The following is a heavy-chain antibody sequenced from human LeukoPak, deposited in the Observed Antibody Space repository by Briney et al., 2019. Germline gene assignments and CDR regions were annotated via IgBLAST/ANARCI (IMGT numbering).Heavy chain of an antibody. Sequence: VASVKVSCKASEYTFTSYYMHWVRQAPGQGLEGMGIINPSGGSTSYAQKFQGRVTMTRDTSTSTVYMELSSLRSEDTAVYYCASGPYVGGYYFDYWGQGTLVTVSS. D-gene: IGHD3-16*01. CDR1: EYTFTSYY. J-gene: IGHJ4*02. CDR3: ASGPYVGGYYFDY. V-gene: IGHV1-46*03. CDR2: INPSGGST.